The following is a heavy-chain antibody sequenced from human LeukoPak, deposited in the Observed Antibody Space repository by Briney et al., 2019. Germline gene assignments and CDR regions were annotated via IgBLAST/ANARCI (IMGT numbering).Heavy chain of an antibody. V-gene: IGHV4-59*12. CDR2: IYYSGST. CDR3: AREVDTSGGY. Sequence: PSETLSLTCTVSGGSISSYYWSWIRQPPGKGLEWIGYIYYSGSTNYNPSLKSRVTISVDTSKNQFSLRLTSVTAADTAVYYCAREVDTSGGYWGQGNLVIVSS. J-gene: IGHJ4*02. CDR1: GGSISSYY. D-gene: IGHD3-16*01.